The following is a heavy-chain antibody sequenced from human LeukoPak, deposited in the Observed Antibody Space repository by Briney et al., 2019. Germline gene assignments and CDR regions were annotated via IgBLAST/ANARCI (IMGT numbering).Heavy chain of an antibody. D-gene: IGHD5-12*01. Sequence: ASVKVSCKASGYTFTGYYMHWVRQASGQGLEWKGWINPNSGGTNYAQKFQGRVTMTRDTSISTAYMELSRLRSDDTAVYYCARAEWLRFAVDYWGQGTLVTVSS. V-gene: IGHV1-2*02. CDR3: ARAEWLRFAVDY. CDR1: GYTFTGYY. CDR2: INPNSGGT. J-gene: IGHJ4*02.